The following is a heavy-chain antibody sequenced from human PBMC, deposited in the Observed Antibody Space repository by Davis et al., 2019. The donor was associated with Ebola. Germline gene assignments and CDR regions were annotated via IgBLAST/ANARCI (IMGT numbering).Heavy chain of an antibody. CDR1: GGTFSSYA. CDR2: IIPIFGTA. V-gene: IGHV1-69*13. CDR3: ASPTEPSRDGYKWGFYYYYYMDV. D-gene: IGHD5-24*01. J-gene: IGHJ6*03. Sequence: SVKVSCKASGGTFSSYAISWVRQAPGQGLEWMGGIIPIFGTANYAQKFQGRVTITADESTSTAYMELSSLRSEDTAVYYCASPTEPSRDGYKWGFYYYYYMDVWGKGTTVTVSS.